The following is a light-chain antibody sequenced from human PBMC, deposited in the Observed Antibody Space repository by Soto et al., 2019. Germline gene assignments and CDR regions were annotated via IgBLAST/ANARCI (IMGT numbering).Light chain of an antibody. J-gene: IGKJ2*01. Sequence: EIVLTQSPGTLSLSPGERATLSCRASQSVSSSYLAWYQQKPGQAPRLLIYGASSRATGIPDRFSGSGSGTEVTLTISRLEPEDVAVYYCQQYCSSHQYTFGQGTKLEIK. CDR3: QQYCSSHQYT. CDR1: QSVSSSY. V-gene: IGKV3-20*01. CDR2: GAS.